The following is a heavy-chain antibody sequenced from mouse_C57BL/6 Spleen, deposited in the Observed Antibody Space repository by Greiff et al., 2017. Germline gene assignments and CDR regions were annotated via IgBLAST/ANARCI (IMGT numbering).Heavy chain of an antibody. J-gene: IGHJ2*01. D-gene: IGHD1-1*01. V-gene: IGHV1-52*01. CDR3: ARDYYGSRGGYYFDY. Sequence: VQLQQPGAELVRPGSSVKLSCKASGYTFTSYWMHWVKQRPIQGLEWIGNIDPSDSETHYNQKFKDKATLTVDKSSSTAYMQLSSLTSEDSAVYYCARDYYGSRGGYYFDYGGQGTTLTVSS. CDR2: IDPSDSET. CDR1: GYTFTSYW.